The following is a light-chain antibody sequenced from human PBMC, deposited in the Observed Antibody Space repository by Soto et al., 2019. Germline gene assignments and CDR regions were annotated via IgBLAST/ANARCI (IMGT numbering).Light chain of an antibody. Sequence: DIQMTQSPSPLSASVGDRVTITCRASQSISSWLAWYQQKPGKAPKLLIYDASSLESGVPSRFSGSGSGTEFTLTISSLQPDDFATYYCQHYKTFGQGTKVEIK. CDR3: QHYKT. CDR2: DAS. V-gene: IGKV1-5*01. J-gene: IGKJ1*01. CDR1: QSISSW.